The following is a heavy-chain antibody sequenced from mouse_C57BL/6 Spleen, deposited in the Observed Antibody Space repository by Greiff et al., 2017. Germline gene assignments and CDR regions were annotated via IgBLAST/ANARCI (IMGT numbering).Heavy chain of an antibody. CDR2: INPEDGDT. Sequence: VQLKESGAELVKPGASVKLSCTASGFTITDYYMHWVKQRPGQGLEWIGKINPEDGDTNYAPKFQGKATITADTSSNTAYLQLSSLTSEDTAVYYCARAGSTVVAPAYWGQGTLVTVSA. J-gene: IGHJ3*01. CDR1: GFTITDYY. V-gene: IGHV14-2*01. CDR3: ARAGSTVVAPAY. D-gene: IGHD1-1*01.